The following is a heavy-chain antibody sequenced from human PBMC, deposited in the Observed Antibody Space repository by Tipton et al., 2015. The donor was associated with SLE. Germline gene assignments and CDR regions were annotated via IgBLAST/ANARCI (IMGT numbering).Heavy chain of an antibody. V-gene: IGHV4-39*07. CDR1: GVSISSSSYY. J-gene: IGHJ5*01. CDR2: ISYSGST. CDR3: TRGDDILTDNWFNS. Sequence: TLSLTCTVSGVSISSSSYYWGWIRQPPGKGLEWIGSISYSGSTYYTPSLKSRVTISIDTSKSQFSLELTSVTVADTAVYYCTRGDDILTDNWFNSWGQGTLVTVSS. D-gene: IGHD3-9*01.